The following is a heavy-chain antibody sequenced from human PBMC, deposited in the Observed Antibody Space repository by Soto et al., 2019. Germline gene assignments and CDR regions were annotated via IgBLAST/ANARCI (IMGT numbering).Heavy chain of an antibody. V-gene: IGHV4-4*02. Sequence: QVQLQESGPGLVKPSGTLSLTCAVSGDSISSSNWWSWVRQAPGKGLEWIGEIDHSGATPYNPSLKSRATISVDPSKNHSSLKLTSVTAADTAVYFCARDLGTGTDFWGRGTLVTVAS. CDR3: ARDLGTGTDF. J-gene: IGHJ4*02. CDR2: IDHSGAT. CDR1: GDSISSSNW. D-gene: IGHD1-1*01.